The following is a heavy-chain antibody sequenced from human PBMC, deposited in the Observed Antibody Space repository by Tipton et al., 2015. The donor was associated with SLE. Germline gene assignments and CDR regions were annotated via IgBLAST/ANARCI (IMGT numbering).Heavy chain of an antibody. CDR1: GAPVRSYY. CDR2: ISYTGTT. J-gene: IGHJ6*03. Sequence: TLSLTCTVSGAPVRSYYWAWIRQPPGNGLEWIGYISYTGTTTYNPSLKSRLTISLDTSKNQFSLTLTSVTAADTAVYYCARDYYDNYMDVWGKGTTVTVSS. D-gene: IGHD3-16*01. V-gene: IGHV4-59*02. CDR3: ARDYYDNYMDV.